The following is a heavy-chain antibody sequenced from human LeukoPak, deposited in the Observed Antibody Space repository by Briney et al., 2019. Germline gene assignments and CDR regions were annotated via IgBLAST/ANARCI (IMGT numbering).Heavy chain of an antibody. V-gene: IGHV4-34*01. CDR1: GGSFSGYY. J-gene: IGHJ4*02. CDR2: INHSGST. D-gene: IGHD3-22*01. Sequence: PSETLSLTCAVYGGSFSGYYWSWIRQPPGKGLEWIGEINHSGSTNYNPSLKSRVTISVDTSKNQFSLKLSSVTAADTAVYYCARVKITMIVVVRGAFDYWGQGTLVTVSS. CDR3: ARVKITMIVVVRGAFDY.